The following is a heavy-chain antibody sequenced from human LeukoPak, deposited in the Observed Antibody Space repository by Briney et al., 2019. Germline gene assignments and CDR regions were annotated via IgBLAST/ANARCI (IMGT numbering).Heavy chain of an antibody. Sequence: ASVKVSCKASGYTFTGYYMHWVRQAPGQGLEWMGWINPNSGDTNYAQKFQGRVTMTRDTSISTAYMELSRLRSDDTAVYYCARPSLFGESYYFDYWGQGTLVTVSS. V-gene: IGHV1-2*02. D-gene: IGHD3-10*01. CDR3: ARPSLFGESYYFDY. CDR1: GYTFTGYY. J-gene: IGHJ4*02. CDR2: INPNSGDT.